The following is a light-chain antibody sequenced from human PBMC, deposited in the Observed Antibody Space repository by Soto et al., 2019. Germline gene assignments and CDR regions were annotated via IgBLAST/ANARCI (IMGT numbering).Light chain of an antibody. Sequence: DIQMTQSPSSLSASVGDRVTITCRASQTISTYLNWYRQIPGRAPKLLIFAASSLQSGVPSRFRGSRSGTDFTLTISSLQPEDVATDYCQQSFSTPGTFGQGTKVEIK. CDR3: QQSFSTPGT. CDR1: QTISTY. V-gene: IGKV1-39*01. J-gene: IGKJ1*01. CDR2: AAS.